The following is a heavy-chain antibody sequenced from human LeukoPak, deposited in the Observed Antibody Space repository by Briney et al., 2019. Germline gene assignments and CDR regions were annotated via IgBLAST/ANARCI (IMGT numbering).Heavy chain of an antibody. D-gene: IGHD3-22*01. CDR3: ARPYYYDSRIDP. V-gene: IGHV4-30-4*08. CDR1: GGSISSGGYY. Sequence: PSQTLSLTCTVSGGSISSGGYYWSWIRQPPGKGLEWIAYMYYSGSTYYNPSLKSRVTMSADTSKNQLSLKLSSVTAADTAVYYCARPYYYDSRIDPWGQGILVTVSS. CDR2: MYYSGST. J-gene: IGHJ5*02.